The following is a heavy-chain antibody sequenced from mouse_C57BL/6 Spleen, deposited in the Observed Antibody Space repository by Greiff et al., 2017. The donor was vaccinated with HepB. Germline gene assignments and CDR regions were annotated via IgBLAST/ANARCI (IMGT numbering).Heavy chain of an antibody. CDR3: ARRGGYSNRFAY. V-gene: IGHV1-50*01. CDR1: GYTFTSYW. D-gene: IGHD2-5*01. J-gene: IGHJ3*01. Sequence: QVQLQQPGAELVKPGASVKLSCKASGYTFTSYWMQWVKQRPGQGLEWIGEIDPSDSYTNYNQKFKGKATLTVDTSSSTAYMQLSSLTSEDSAVYYCARRGGYSNRFAYWGQGTLVTVSA. CDR2: IDPSDSYT.